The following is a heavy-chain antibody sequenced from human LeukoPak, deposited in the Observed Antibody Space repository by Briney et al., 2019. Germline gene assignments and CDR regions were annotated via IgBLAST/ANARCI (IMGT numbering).Heavy chain of an antibody. D-gene: IGHD3-9*01. CDR3: ARAYYDILTGYPDGWFDP. Sequence: PSETLSLTCAVYGGSFSGYYWSWIRQPPGKGLEWIGEINHSGSTNYNPSLKSRVTISVDTSKNQFSLKLSSVTAADTAVYYCARAYYDILTGYPDGWFDPWGQGTLVTVSS. CDR2: INHSGST. CDR1: GGSFSGYY. J-gene: IGHJ5*02. V-gene: IGHV4-34*01.